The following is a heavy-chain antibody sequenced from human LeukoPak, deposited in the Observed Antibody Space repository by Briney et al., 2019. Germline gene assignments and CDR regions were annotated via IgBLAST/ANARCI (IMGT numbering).Heavy chain of an antibody. V-gene: IGHV1-8*01. D-gene: IGHD6-19*01. CDR1: GYTFTSYD. J-gene: IGHJ3*02. CDR2: MNPNSGNT. CDR3: ARASIAVADDDAFDI. Sequence: ASVKVSCKASGYTFTSYDINWVRQATGQGLEWMGWMNPNSGNTGYAQKFQGRVTMTRDTSISTAYMELSRLRSDDTAVYYCARASIAVADDDAFDIWGQGTMVTVSS.